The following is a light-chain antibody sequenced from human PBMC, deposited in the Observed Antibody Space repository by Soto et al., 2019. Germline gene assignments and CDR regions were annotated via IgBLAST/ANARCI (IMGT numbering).Light chain of an antibody. V-gene: IGKV1-9*01. CDR3: QQLNRYPLT. CDR1: QGISSY. J-gene: IGKJ1*01. Sequence: DIQLTQSPSFLSASVGDRVTITCRASQGISSYLAWYQQKPGKAPKLLIYAASTLQSGGPPRFSGSGSVTEFTLTISSLQPEDFATYYCQQLNRYPLTFGQGTKVEIK. CDR2: AAS.